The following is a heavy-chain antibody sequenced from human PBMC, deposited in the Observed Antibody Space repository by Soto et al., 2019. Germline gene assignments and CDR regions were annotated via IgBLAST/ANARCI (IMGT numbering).Heavy chain of an antibody. D-gene: IGHD2-21*02. Sequence: SEPMSLTFTVSGGSVSSGSYYWSWIRQPPGKGLEWIGYIYYSGSTNYNPSLKSRVTISVDTSKNQFSLKLSSVTAADTAVYYCAREPSLPQNCGVDCYLVTDGSFEIWGKGTMGTV. CDR3: AREPSLPQNCGVDCYLVTDGSFEI. J-gene: IGHJ3*02. CDR2: IYYSGST. CDR1: GGSVSSGSYY. V-gene: IGHV4-61*01.